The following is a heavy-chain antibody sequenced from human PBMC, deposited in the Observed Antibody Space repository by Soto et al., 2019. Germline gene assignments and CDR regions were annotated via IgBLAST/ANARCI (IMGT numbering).Heavy chain of an antibody. CDR3: ARGFLNPNYDYVWGSPFDY. J-gene: IGHJ4*02. Sequence: GASVKVSCKASGGTFSSYAISWVRQAPGQGLEWMGGIIPIFGTANYAQKFQGRVTITADESTSTAYMELSSLRSEDTAVYYCARGFLNPNYDYVWGSPFDYWGQGTLVTVSS. D-gene: IGHD3-16*01. V-gene: IGHV1-69*13. CDR1: GGTFSSYA. CDR2: IIPIFGTA.